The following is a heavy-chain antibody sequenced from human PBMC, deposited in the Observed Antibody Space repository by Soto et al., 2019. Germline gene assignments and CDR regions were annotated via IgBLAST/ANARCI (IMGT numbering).Heavy chain of an antibody. Sequence: QVQLVQSGAEVKKSGSSVKVSCKASGGTFSSYTISWVRQAPGQGLEWMGRIIPILGIANYAQKFQGRVTITADKSTSTAYMELSSLRSEDTAVYYCARDEGARSRTTIPDYWGQGTLVTVSS. J-gene: IGHJ4*02. CDR2: IIPILGIA. CDR1: GGTFSSYT. V-gene: IGHV1-69*08. CDR3: ARDEGARSRTTIPDY. D-gene: IGHD5-12*01.